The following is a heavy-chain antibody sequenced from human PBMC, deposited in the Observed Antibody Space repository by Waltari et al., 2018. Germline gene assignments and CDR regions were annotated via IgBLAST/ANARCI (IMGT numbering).Heavy chain of an antibody. CDR3: ARKRDLYFYYDFDV. CDR2: AYYRSKWYI. CDR1: GDSVSSNSAP. Sequence: QVQLQQSGPGLVKPSQTLSLTCVISGDSVSSNSAPWNWIRQSPSRGLEWLGRAYYRSKWYIDYAVSVKSRITINIDTSENQFSLQLNSVTPEDTAVYYCARKRDLYFYYDFDVWGQGTTVTVSS. V-gene: IGHV6-1*01. J-gene: IGHJ6*02.